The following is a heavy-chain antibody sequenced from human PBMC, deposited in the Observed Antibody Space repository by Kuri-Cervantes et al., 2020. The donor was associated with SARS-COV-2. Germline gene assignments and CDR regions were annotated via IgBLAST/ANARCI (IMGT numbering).Heavy chain of an antibody. CDR2: MYASGGT. Sequence: SETLSLTCTVSGGSISSYYWSRVRQFAGKGLEWIGLMYASGGTKYNPSLRSRDTMSVDTSKNQLSLKLRSVSAADTAVYYCATVGYSYASQGYYYYYYMDVWGKGTTVTVSS. D-gene: IGHD5-18*01. V-gene: IGHV4-4*07. J-gene: IGHJ6*03. CDR1: GGSISSYY. CDR3: ATVGYSYASQGYYYYYYMDV.